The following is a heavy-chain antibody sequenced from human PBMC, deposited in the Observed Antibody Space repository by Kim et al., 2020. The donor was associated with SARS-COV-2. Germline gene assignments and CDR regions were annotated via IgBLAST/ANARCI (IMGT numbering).Heavy chain of an antibody. J-gene: IGHJ4*02. CDR2: ISSSSSTI. V-gene: IGHV3-48*02. Sequence: GGSLRLSCAASGFTFSSYSMNWVRQAPGKGLEWVSYISSSSSTIYYADSVKGRFTISRDNAKNSLYLQMNSLRDEDTAVYYCAREGGALNYYDSSGYYEFDYWGQGTLVTVSS. CDR3: AREGGALNYYDSSGYYEFDY. D-gene: IGHD3-22*01. CDR1: GFTFSSYS.